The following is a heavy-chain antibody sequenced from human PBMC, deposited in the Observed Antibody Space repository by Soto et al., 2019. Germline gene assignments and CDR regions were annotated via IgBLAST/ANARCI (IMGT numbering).Heavy chain of an antibody. CDR1: GYSFTSYW. CDR3: ARDGAPSVVAATGPDY. CDR2: IYPGDSDT. V-gene: IGHV5-51*01. D-gene: IGHD2-15*01. Sequence: GESLKISCKGSGYSFTSYWIGWVRQMPGKGLEWMGIIYPGDSDTRYSPSFQGQVTISADKSISTAYLQWSSLKASDTAVYYCARDGAPSVVAATGPDYWGQGTLVTVSS. J-gene: IGHJ4*02.